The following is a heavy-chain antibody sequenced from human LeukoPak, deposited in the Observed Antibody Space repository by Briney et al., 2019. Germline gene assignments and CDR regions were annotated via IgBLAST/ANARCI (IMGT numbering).Heavy chain of an antibody. CDR3: AKEVVIGRDYFDY. CDR1: GFTFRSYA. CDR2: ISGSGGST. D-gene: IGHD3-22*01. V-gene: IGHV3-23*01. J-gene: IGHJ4*02. Sequence: GGSLRLSCAASGFTFRSYAMSWVRQAPGKGLEWVSVISGSGGSTYYADSVKGRFTISRDNSKNTLYLQMNSLRAEDTAVYYCAKEVVIGRDYFDYWGQGTLVTVSS.